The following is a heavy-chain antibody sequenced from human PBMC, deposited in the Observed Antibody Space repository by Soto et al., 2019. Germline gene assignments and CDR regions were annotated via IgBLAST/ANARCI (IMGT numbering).Heavy chain of an antibody. CDR1: GFMFRSYA. D-gene: IGHD6-13*01. CDR2: IWYDGSTK. Sequence: GGSLRLSCAASGFMFRSYAMHWVRQAPGKGLEWVAGIWYDGSTKYYGDPVKGRYSISRDNSKNMLDLQMNSLGAEDTAVYYCARVASSSSWHIPHFDQWGQGTLVTVSS. CDR3: ARVASSSSWHIPHFDQ. J-gene: IGHJ4*02. V-gene: IGHV3-33*01.